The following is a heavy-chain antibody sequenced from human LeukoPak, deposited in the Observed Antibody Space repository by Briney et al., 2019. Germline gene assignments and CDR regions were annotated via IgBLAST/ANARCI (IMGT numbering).Heavy chain of an antibody. CDR1: GGTFSSYA. Sequence: GASVKVSCKASGGTFSSYAISWVRQAPGQGLEWMGGIIPIFGTANYAQKFQGRVTITADESTSTAYIELSSLRSEDTAVYYCARSVYDSSGYYPFDYWGQGTLVTVSS. CDR2: IIPIFGTA. V-gene: IGHV1-69*13. J-gene: IGHJ4*02. CDR3: ARSVYDSSGYYPFDY. D-gene: IGHD3-22*01.